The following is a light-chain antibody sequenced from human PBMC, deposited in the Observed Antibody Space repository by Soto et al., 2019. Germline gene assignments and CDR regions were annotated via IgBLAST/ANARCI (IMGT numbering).Light chain of an antibody. J-gene: IGKJ1*01. V-gene: IGKV1-27*01. CDR3: QHYNRAPLT. Sequence: VQMTQSPSSLSSSVGERATITCRASQDVYTFLAWYRQRPGRAPELLIYDASTLHAGVPSRFSGGGFGTHFILTISSLQPEDVATYYCQHYNRAPLTFGQGTKV. CDR1: QDVYTF. CDR2: DAS.